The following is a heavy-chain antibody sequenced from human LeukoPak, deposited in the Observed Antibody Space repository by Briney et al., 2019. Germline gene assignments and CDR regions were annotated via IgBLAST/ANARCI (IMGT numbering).Heavy chain of an antibody. J-gene: IGHJ4*02. CDR3: AKESLVVIESYFDN. V-gene: IGHV3-23*01. D-gene: IGHD3-22*01. Sequence: PGGSLRLSCVVSGFSFCDYAMSWVRRAPGKGLEWVSAITGSGQTKYYTDSVKGRFTMSRDNSKNTLYLQMNSLRDEDTAEYFCAKESLVVIESYFDNWGQGTLVLVSS. CDR2: ITGSGQTK. CDR1: GFSFCDYA.